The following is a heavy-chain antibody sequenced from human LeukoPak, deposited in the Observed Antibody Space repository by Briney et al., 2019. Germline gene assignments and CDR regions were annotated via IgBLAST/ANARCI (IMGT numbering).Heavy chain of an antibody. D-gene: IGHD5-18*01. J-gene: IGHJ5*02. V-gene: IGHV1-18*01. CDR3: ARVDDTAMVNH. CDR2: ISAYNVNT. Sequence: ASVKVSCKASGYTFTSYGISWVRQAPGQGPEWMGWISAYNVNTNYAQKLQGRVTMTTDTSTSTAYMELRSLRSDDTAVYYCARVDDTAMVNHWGQGTLVTVSS. CDR1: GYTFTSYG.